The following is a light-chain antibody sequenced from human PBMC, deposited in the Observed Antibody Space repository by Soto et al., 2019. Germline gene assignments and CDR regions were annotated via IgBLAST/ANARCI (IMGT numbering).Light chain of an antibody. CDR2: GTS. CDR1: QSIGSSF. V-gene: IGKV3-20*01. CDR3: QQYGSLPQT. Sequence: EIVLTQSPGTLSLSPGERATLSCRASQSIGSSFLAWYQQKPGQAPRLLVFGTSNRPTGISDRFRGSGSGTDFTLTINRLEPEDSAVYYCQQYGSLPQTFGQGTKVEI. J-gene: IGKJ1*01.